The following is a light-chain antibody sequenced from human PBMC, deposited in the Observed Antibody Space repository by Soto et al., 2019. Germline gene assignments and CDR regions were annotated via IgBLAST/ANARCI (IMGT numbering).Light chain of an antibody. V-gene: IGKV3-11*01. CDR3: PQRQSWPRT. CDR2: LTS. Sequence: EIVLTQSPATLSAFPGDRVTLSCRASQALNTRLAWYQHKPGQAPRLLIYLTSNRAAGVPSRFSAWGSETDFTLTISDVQPEDFAVYYCPQRQSWPRTFGQGSKGEIK. J-gene: IGKJ1*01. CDR1: QALNTR.